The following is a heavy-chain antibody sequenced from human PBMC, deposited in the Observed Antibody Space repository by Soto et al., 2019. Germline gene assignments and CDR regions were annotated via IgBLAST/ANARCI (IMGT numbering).Heavy chain of an antibody. J-gene: IGHJ6*02. V-gene: IGHV4-30-4*01. D-gene: IGHD3-3*01. CDR3: ARAQGPSTYYDFWSGSGGPYYGMDV. Sequence: SETLSLTCTVSGGSISSGDYYWSWIRQPPGKGLEWIGYIYYSGSTYYNPSLKSRVTISVGTSKNQFSLKLSSVTAADTAVYYCARAQGPSTYYDFWSGSGGPYYGMDVWGQGTTVTVSS. CDR2: IYYSGST. CDR1: GGSISSGDYY.